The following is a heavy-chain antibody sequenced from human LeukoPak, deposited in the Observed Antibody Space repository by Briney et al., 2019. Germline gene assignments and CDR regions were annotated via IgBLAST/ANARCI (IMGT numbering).Heavy chain of an antibody. V-gene: IGHV4-39*01. D-gene: IGHD6-19*01. Sequence: SETLSLTCTVSGGSISSSSYYWGWIRQPPGKGLEWIGSIYYSGSTYYNPSLKSRVTISVDTSKNQFSLKLSSVTAADTAVYYCARHAQWLVDYWGQGTLVTVSS. CDR3: ARHAQWLVDY. CDR2: IYYSGST. J-gene: IGHJ4*02. CDR1: GGSISSSSYY.